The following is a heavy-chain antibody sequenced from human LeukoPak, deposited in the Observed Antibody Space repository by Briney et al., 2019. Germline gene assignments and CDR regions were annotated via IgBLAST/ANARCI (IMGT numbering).Heavy chain of an antibody. CDR1: GFTFSDYY. D-gene: IGHD4-23*01. V-gene: IGHV3-11*01. CDR2: ISSSGSTI. J-gene: IGHJ4*02. Sequence: GGSLRLSCAASGFTFSDYYMSWIRQAPGQGLEWVSYISSSGSTIYYADSVKGRFTISRDNAKNSLYLQINSLRAEDTAVYYCARSYGGNFNVPFDYWGQGTLVTVSS. CDR3: ARSYGGNFNVPFDY.